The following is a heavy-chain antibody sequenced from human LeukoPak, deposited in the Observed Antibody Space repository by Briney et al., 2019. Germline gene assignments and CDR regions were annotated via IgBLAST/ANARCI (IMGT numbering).Heavy chain of an antibody. CDR3: ARVDCSSTSCYYYFDY. D-gene: IGHD2-2*01. V-gene: IGHV1-69*04. CDR2: IIPILGIA. Sequence: ASVKVSCKASGGTFSSYAISWVRQAPGQGLEWMGRIIPILGIANYAQKFQGRVTITADKSTSTAYMELSSLRSEDMAVYYCARVDCSSTSCYYYFDYWGQGTLVTVSS. CDR1: GGTFSSYA. J-gene: IGHJ4*02.